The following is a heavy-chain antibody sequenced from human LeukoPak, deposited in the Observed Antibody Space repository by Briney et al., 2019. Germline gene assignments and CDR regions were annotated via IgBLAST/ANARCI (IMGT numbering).Heavy chain of an antibody. CDR2: ISSSGSTI. D-gene: IGHD1-26*01. CDR3: AGYIVGATSGDWFDP. J-gene: IGHJ5*02. CDR1: GFTFSDYY. Sequence: GGSLRLSCAASGFTFSDYYMSWIRQAPGKGLEWVSYISSSGSTIYYADSVKGRFTISRDNAKNSLYLQMNSLRAEDTAVYYCAGYIVGATSGDWFDPWGQGTLVTVSS. V-gene: IGHV3-11*01.